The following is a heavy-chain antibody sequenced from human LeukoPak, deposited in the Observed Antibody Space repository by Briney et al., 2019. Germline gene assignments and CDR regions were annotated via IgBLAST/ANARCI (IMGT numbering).Heavy chain of an antibody. J-gene: IGHJ4*02. D-gene: IGHD4-17*01. CDR2: IYYSGST. CDR3: ARHYGDAAVGY. Sequence: SETLSLTCTVSGGSISSSSYYWGWIRQPPGKGLEWIGSIYYSGSTYYNPSLKSRVTISVDTSKNQFSLKLSSVTAADTAVYYCARHYGDAAVGYWGQGTLVTVSS. CDR1: GGSISSSSYY. V-gene: IGHV4-39*07.